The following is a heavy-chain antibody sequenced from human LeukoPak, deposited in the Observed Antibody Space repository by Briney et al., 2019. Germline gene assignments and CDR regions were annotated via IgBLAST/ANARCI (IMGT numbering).Heavy chain of an antibody. CDR2: IIPILGIA. V-gene: IGHV1-69*04. CDR3: ARDSGGYSSGWYLAY. D-gene: IGHD6-19*01. CDR1: GGTFSSYA. Sequence: ASVKVSCKASGGTFSSYAISWVRQALGQGLEWMGRIIPILGIANYAQEFQGRVTITADKSTSTAYMELSSLRSEDTAVYYCARDSGGYSSGWYLAYWGQGTLVTVSS. J-gene: IGHJ4*02.